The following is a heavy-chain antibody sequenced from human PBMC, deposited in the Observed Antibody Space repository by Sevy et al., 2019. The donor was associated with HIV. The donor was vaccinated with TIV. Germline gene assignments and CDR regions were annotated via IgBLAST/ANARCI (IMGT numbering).Heavy chain of an antibody. Sequence: GESLKISCAASGFPFGSYSMHWVRHAAGKGLEWVAVISYDGNNKLYADSVKGRFTISRDNSKRTLYLLMNSLRTEDTAVYFCARDPTDYPSYYYLDGLDAWGQGTTVTVSS. D-gene: IGHD4-17*01. V-gene: IGHV3-30*04. CDR1: GFPFGSYS. CDR3: ARDPTDYPSYYYLDGLDA. CDR2: ISYDGNNK. J-gene: IGHJ6*02.